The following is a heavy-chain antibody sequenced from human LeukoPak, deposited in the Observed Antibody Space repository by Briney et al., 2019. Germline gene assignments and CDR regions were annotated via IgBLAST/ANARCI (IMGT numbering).Heavy chain of an antibody. CDR1: GGSISSYY. D-gene: IGHD3-10*01. CDR3: ARLAYYYGSWSYWIDY. CDR2: IYYSGST. V-gene: IGHV4-59*08. J-gene: IGHJ4*02. Sequence: SETLSLTCTVSGGSISSYYWSWIRQPPGKGLEWIGYIYYSGSTNYNPSLKSRVTISVDTSKNQFSLKLSSVTAADTAVYYCARLAYYYGSWSYWIDYWGQGTLVTVSS.